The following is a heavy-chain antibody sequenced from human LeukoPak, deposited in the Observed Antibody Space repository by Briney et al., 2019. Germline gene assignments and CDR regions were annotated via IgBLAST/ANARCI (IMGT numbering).Heavy chain of an antibody. CDR3: AREHWFDS. J-gene: IGHJ5*01. CDR1: GFTFSSYE. V-gene: IGHV3-48*03. CDR2: ISGSGSTI. Sequence: GGSLRLSCAASGFTFSSYEMNWVRQAPGKGLQWVSYISGSGSTIWYADSVKGRFTISRDNAQNSLYLQMNSLRAEDTAVYYCAREHWFDSWGQGTLVTVSS.